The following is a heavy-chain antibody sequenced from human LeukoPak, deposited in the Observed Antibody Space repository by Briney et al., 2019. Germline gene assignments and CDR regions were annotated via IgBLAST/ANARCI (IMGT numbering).Heavy chain of an antibody. Sequence: PWGTLRLSCAASGFTFSSHGMNWVRQAPGKGLEWVSGISPSGGITYYTDSVKGRFTISRDNSKNTQSLQMNSLRAEDTAVYYCEKDDDWGRYKHWGQGTLVTVSS. CDR1: GFTFSSHG. J-gene: IGHJ1*01. D-gene: IGHD3-16*01. CDR2: ISPSGGIT. V-gene: IGHV3-23*01. CDR3: EKDDDWGRYKH.